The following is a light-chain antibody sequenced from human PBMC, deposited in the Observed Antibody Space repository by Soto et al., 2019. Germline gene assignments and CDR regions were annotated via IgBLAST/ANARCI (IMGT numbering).Light chain of an antibody. J-gene: IGKJ5*01. CDR2: DAS. CDR1: QDIDKY. CDR3: QQYYDLPIT. Sequence: DIQMTHSPSSLSAYLLYRVTITCQASQDIDKYLNWYQQKPGKAPKLLIDDASNLETGVPSRFSGSGSGTHFTFTIASLQPEDAAIYYCQQYYDLPITFGQGTRLEIK. V-gene: IGKV1-33*01.